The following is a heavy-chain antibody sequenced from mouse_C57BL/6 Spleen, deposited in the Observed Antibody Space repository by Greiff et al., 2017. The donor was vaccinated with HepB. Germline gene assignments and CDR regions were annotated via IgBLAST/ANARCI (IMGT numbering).Heavy chain of an antibody. CDR3: SRGSSSGGWFAY. V-gene: IGHV1-19*01. J-gene: IGHJ3*01. D-gene: IGHD3-2*02. Sequence: EVQLQQSGPVLVKPGASVKMSCKASGYTFTDYYMNWVKQSHGKRLEWIGVINPYNGGTSYNQKFKGKATLTVDKSSSTAYMELNSLTSEDSAVYYWSRGSSSGGWFAYWGQGTLVTVSA. CDR1: GYTFTDYY. CDR2: INPYNGGT.